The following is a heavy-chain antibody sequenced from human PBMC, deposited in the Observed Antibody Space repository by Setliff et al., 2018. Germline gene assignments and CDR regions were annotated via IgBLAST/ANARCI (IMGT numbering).Heavy chain of an antibody. CDR2: IRSKTYGGTT. Sequence: GGSLRLSCTASGFSFGAYVMGWVRQAPGKGLEWVGCIRSKTYGGTTEYAASVKGRFTISRDDSKNIAYLQMNSLITEDTAVYYCARFTGYFDYWGQGTLVTVSS. CDR3: ARFTGYFDY. CDR1: GFSFGAYV. D-gene: IGHD3-10*01. V-gene: IGHV3-49*04. J-gene: IGHJ4*02.